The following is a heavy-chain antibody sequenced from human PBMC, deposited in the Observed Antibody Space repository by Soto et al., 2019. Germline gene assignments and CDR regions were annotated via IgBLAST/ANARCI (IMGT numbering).Heavy chain of an antibody. Sequence: ESGGGLVQPGGSLRLSCAASGFTVSSNYMSWVRQAPGKGLEWVSVIYSGGSTYYADSVKGRFTISRDNSKITLYLQMNSLRAEDTAVYYCARAYCGGDCYYYYYYYYMDVWGKGTTVTVSS. J-gene: IGHJ6*03. D-gene: IGHD2-21*01. CDR1: GFTVSSNY. CDR3: ARAYCGGDCYYYYYYYYMDV. CDR2: IYSGGST. V-gene: IGHV3-66*01.